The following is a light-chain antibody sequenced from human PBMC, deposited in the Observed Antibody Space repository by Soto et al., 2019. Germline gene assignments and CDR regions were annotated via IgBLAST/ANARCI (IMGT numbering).Light chain of an antibody. CDR1: QSISSW. V-gene: IGKV1-5*01. CDR3: QQSYSTPT. Sequence: DIQMTQSPSTLSATVGDRVTITCRASQSISSWLAWYQQKPVKAPKLLIYDASSLESGVPSRFSGSGSGTEFTLTISSLQPEDFATYYCQQSYSTPTFGQGTRLEIK. J-gene: IGKJ5*01. CDR2: DAS.